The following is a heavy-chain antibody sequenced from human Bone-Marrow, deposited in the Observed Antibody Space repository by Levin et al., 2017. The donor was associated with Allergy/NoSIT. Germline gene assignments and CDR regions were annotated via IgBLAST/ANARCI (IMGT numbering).Heavy chain of an antibody. Sequence: SETLSLTCTVSGGSISSYFWSWIRQPPGKGLEWIGHIYSSGTTNHNPSLRSRVTISVDTSKNQFSLKLSSVTAADTAVYYCARERAIVGDTVYYDGMDGWGQGTTVTVSS. CDR3: ARERAIVGDTVYYDGMDG. V-gene: IGHV4-59*01. J-gene: IGHJ6*01. D-gene: IGHD1-26*01. CDR1: GGSISSYF. CDR2: IYSSGTT.